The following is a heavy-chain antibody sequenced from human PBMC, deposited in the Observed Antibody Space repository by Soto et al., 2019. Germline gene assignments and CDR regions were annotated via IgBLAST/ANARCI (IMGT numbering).Heavy chain of an antibody. CDR1: GFTFTDYH. D-gene: IGHD3-3*01. J-gene: IGHJ6*02. Sequence: GGSLRLSCVASGFTFTDYHMYWVRQAPGKGLEWVSIISNDGSNTYSAESVKGRFTMSRDNSKNTLYLQMNSLRLEDTAIYFCARDRKWATFVVLTQYGMDVWGQGTTFTVSS. CDR2: ISNDGSNT. CDR3: ARDRKWATFVVLTQYGMDV. V-gene: IGHV3-30*03.